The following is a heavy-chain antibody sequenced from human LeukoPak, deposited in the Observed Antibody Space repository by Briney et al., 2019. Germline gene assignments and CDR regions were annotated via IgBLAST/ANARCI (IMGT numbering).Heavy chain of an antibody. CDR2: INPNSGGT. V-gene: IGHV1-2*02. J-gene: IGHJ6*03. D-gene: IGHD3-10*01. CDR3: ARSRGSGGMGLYYYYYMDV. CDR1: GYTFTGYY. Sequence: ASVKVSCKASGYTFTGYYMHWVRQAPGQGLEWMGWINPNSGGTNYAQKFQGRVTMTRDTSISTAYMELSRLRSDDTAVYYCARSRGSGGMGLYYYYYMDVWGKGTTVTISS.